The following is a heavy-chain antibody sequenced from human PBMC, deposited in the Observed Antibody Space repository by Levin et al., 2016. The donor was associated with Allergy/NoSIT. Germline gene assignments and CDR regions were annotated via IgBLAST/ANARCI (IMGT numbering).Heavy chain of an antibody. D-gene: IGHD6-19*01. CDR1: GLTFRNYA. Sequence: GESLKISCAASGLTFRNYAMTWVRRAPGKGLEWVSTIDGSGDRTYYADSVKGRFTISRDNSKDTLFLQMSSLRAEDTAVYYCVRDLAVPGIISFDYWGQGTLVTVSS. CDR3: VRDLAVPGIISFDY. J-gene: IGHJ4*02. CDR2: IDGSGDRT. V-gene: IGHV3-23*01.